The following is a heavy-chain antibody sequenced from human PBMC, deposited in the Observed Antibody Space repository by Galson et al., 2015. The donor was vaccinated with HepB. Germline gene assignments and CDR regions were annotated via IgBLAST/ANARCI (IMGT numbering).Heavy chain of an antibody. CDR3: SRDLSGSYYTPFFDY. V-gene: IGHV1-18*01. Sequence: SVKVSCKDSGYNFTSYGISWVRQAPGQGLEWRGWISAYNGNTNYAQKLQGRVTMTTDTSTSTAYMVLRSRRSDDTAVYYCSRDLSGSYYTPFFDYWVQGTLVTVSS. CDR1: GYNFTSYG. D-gene: IGHD1-26*01. CDR2: ISAYNGNT. J-gene: IGHJ4*02.